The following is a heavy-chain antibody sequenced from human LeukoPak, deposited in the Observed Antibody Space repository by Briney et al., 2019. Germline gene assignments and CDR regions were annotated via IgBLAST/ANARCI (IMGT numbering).Heavy chain of an antibody. V-gene: IGHV3-21*01. CDR1: GFTFSSYT. Sequence: GGSLRLSCAASGFTFSSYTMNWVHQAPGKGLEWVSSISSSSSYIYYADSVKGRFTISRDNAKNSLYLQMNSLRAEDTAVYYCARDRYSGYAQHGGMDVWGQGTTVTVSS. D-gene: IGHD5-12*01. J-gene: IGHJ6*02. CDR3: ARDRYSGYAQHGGMDV. CDR2: ISSSSSYI.